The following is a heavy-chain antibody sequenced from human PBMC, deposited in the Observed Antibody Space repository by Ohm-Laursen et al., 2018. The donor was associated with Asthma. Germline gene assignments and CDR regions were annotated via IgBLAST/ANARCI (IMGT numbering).Heavy chain of an antibody. CDR1: GFTFSSYW. CDR2: IKQDGSEK. J-gene: IGHJ3*02. CDR3: ARDLGGVAFDI. D-gene: IGHD3-16*01. V-gene: IGHV3-7*05. Sequence: SLRLSCAASGFTFSSYWMSWVRQAPGKGLEWVANIKQDGSEKYYVDSVKGRFTISRDNAKNSLYLQMDSLRAEDTAVYYCARDLGGVAFDIWGQGTTVTVSS.